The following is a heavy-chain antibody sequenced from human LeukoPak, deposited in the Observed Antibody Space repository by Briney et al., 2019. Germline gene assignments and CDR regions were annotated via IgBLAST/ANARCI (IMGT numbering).Heavy chain of an antibody. J-gene: IGHJ4*02. CDR1: GFTFSSYG. V-gene: IGHV3-23*01. CDR3: AKHSDASGSYYFDY. Sequence: GGSLRLSCAASGFTFSSYGMSWVRQAPGKGLEWVSSISGTGGTTYYAESVKGRFIISRDNSKNTLYLRRSSLRVEDTARYFCAKHSDASGSYYFDYWGQGILVTVSS. D-gene: IGHD6-19*01. CDR2: ISGTGGTT.